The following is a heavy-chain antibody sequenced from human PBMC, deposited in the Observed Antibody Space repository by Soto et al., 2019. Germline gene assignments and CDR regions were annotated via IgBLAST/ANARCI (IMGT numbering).Heavy chain of an antibody. J-gene: IGHJ5*02. D-gene: IGHD5-18*01. V-gene: IGHV1-3*05. Sequence: QVHFVQSGAEEKKPGASVKVSCKASGYTFTDSAIHWVRQAPGQRLEWMVWINAGNGDTKYSQKFQGRVTITRDTSANTAYMEVSSLTSEDTAEYYCARDRGYTYGYWGWFDPWGQGTLVTVSS. CDR2: INAGNGDT. CDR3: ARDRGYTYGYWGWFDP. CDR1: GYTFTDSA.